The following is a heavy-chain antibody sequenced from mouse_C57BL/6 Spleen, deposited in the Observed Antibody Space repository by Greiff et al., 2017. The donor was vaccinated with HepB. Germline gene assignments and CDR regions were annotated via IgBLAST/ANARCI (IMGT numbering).Heavy chain of an antibody. Sequence: EVQGVESGGGLVKPGGSLKLSCAASGFTFSSYAMSWVRQTPEKRLEWVATISDGGSYTYYPDNVKGRFTISRDNAKNNLYLQMSHLKSEDTAMYYCARDGARLLPYAMDYWGQGTSVTVSS. D-gene: IGHD2-10*01. CDR1: GFTFSSYA. CDR3: ARDGARLLPYAMDY. V-gene: IGHV5-4*01. CDR2: ISDGGSYT. J-gene: IGHJ4*01.